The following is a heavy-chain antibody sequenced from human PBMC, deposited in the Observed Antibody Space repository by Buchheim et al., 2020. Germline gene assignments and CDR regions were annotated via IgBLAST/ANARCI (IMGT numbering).Heavy chain of an antibody. V-gene: IGHV3-48*03. D-gene: IGHD3-10*01. CDR3: ATDPHYPSGSY. J-gene: IGHJ1*01. Sequence: EVQLLESGGGLVQPGGSLRLSCAASGFPFGGYEMNWVRQAPGKGLECIAYISASGGRTYYVDSVRGRFTISRDNAKNSLYLQMSSLRVEDTAVYYCATDPHYPSGSYWGRGTL. CDR2: ISASGGRT. CDR1: GFPFGGYE.